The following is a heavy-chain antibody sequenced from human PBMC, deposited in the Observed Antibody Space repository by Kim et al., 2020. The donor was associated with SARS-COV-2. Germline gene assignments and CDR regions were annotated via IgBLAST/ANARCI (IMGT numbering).Heavy chain of an antibody. CDR3: AKYRSSGFYPFDY. CDR1: GFTFSSYA. Sequence: GGSLRLSCAASGFTFSSYAMSWVRQGPGKGLEWVSAISDSGGSTYYADSVQGRFTISGDNSKNTLYLQMNSLRAEDTAVYYCAKYRSSGFYPFDYWGQGTLVPVSS. CDR2: ISDSGGST. V-gene: IGHV3-23*01. J-gene: IGHJ4*02. D-gene: IGHD3-22*01.